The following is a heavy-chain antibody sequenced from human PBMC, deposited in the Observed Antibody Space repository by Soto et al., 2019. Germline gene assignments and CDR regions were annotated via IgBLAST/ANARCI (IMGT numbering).Heavy chain of an antibody. CDR1: GFTFSSYA. Sequence: GGSLRLSCAASGFTFSSYAMHWVRQAPGKGLEWVAVISYDGSNKYYADSVKGRFTISRDNSKNTLYLQMNSLRAEDTAVYYCASVVVAANFDYWGQGTLVTVSS. J-gene: IGHJ4*02. D-gene: IGHD2-15*01. CDR2: ISYDGSNK. V-gene: IGHV3-30-3*01. CDR3: ASVVVAANFDY.